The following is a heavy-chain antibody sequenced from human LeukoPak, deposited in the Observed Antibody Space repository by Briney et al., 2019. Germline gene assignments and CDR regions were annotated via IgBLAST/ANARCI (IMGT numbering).Heavy chain of an antibody. D-gene: IGHD6-13*01. J-gene: IGHJ4*02. CDR2: IYPGDSNT. CDR1: GYSFTNYW. Sequence: PGEALKISCKGSGYSFTNYWIGWVRQMPGKGLELMGIIYPGDSNTSYSPSFQGQITISADNSISTAYLQWSSLKASDTAMYYWARLAVSSIWSVYFDYWGQGTLVTVSS. CDR3: ARLAVSSIWSVYFDY. V-gene: IGHV5-51*01.